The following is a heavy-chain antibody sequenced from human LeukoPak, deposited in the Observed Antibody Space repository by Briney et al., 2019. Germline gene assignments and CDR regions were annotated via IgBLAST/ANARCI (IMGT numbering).Heavy chain of an antibody. CDR2: INHSGST. V-gene: IGHV4-34*01. J-gene: IGHJ6*02. CDR3: ARSYYYYGMDV. CDR1: GGSFSGYY. Sequence: SETLSLTCAVYGGSFSGYYWSWIRQPPGKGLEWIGEINHSGSTNYNPSLRSRVTISVDTSKNQFSLKLSSVTAADTAVYYCARSYYYYGMDVWGQGTTVTVSS.